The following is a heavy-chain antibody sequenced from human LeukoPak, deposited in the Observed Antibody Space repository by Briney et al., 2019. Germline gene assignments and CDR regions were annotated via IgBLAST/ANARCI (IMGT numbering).Heavy chain of an antibody. CDR2: ISGSGDST. J-gene: IGHJ4*02. CDR1: GFTFSSYA. CDR3: AKRIQLWFSY. D-gene: IGHD5-18*01. V-gene: IGHV3-23*01. Sequence: HPGGSLRLSCAASGFTFSSYAMSWVRQAPGKGLEWVSAISGSGDSTYYADSVKGRFTISRDNSKNTLYLQMNSLRAENTAVYYCAKRIQLWFSYWGQGTLVTVSS.